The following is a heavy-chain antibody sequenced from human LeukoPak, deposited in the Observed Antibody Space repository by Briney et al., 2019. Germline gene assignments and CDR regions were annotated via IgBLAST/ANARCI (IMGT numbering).Heavy chain of an antibody. V-gene: IGHV1-8*01. CDR2: MNPNSGNT. CDR1: GYTFTSYD. D-gene: IGHD3-10*01. CDR3: ARGRYYYGSGTQYMDV. J-gene: IGHJ6*03. Sequence: ASVKVSCKASGYTFTSYDINWVRQATGQGLEWMGGMNPNSGNTGYAQKFQGRVTMTRNTSISTAYMELSSLRSEDTAVYYCARGRYYYGSGTQYMDVWGKGTTVTVSS.